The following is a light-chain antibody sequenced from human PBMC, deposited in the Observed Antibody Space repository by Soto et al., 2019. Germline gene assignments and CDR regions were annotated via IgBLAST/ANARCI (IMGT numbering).Light chain of an antibody. CDR3: LSFTTATTVV. Sequence: QSVLTQPASVSGSPGQSVTISCTGTSSYIGAYDYVSGYQQHPGKAPQVMIYEVSNRPSGGSYRFSGSKSGNTASLTSSGLQAEDEADYYRLSFTTATTVVFGGGTKLTVL. V-gene: IGLV2-14*01. CDR2: EVS. CDR1: SSYIGAYDY. J-gene: IGLJ3*02.